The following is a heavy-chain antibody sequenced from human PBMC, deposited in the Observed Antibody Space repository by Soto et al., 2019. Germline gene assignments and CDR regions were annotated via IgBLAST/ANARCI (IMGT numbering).Heavy chain of an antibody. CDR2: IWYDGSKK. CDR1: GFTFSSYG. CDR3: ARGEVVINLYCFDY. D-gene: IGHD3-22*01. Sequence: GGSLRLSCAASGFTFSSYGMHWVRQAPGKGLEWVAVIWYDGSKKYYADSVKGRFTISRDNSKNTLYLQMTSLRAEDTAVYYCARGEVVINLYCFDYWRQGTLVTVSS. J-gene: IGHJ4*02. V-gene: IGHV3-33*01.